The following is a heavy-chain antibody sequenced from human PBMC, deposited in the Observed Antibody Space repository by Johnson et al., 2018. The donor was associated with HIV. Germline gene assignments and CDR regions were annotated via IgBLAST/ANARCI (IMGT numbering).Heavy chain of an antibody. D-gene: IGHD5-24*01. CDR3: AREGWATICGGTDAFDI. CDR1: GFTFDDYA. V-gene: IGHV3-9*01. J-gene: IGHJ3*02. Sequence: VQLVESGGGLVQPGRSLRLSCAASGFTFDDYAMHWVRQAPGKGLEWVSGISWNSGSIGYAASVKGRFTISRDNAKNYLYLQMNSLRAEDTAVYYCAREGWATICGGTDAFDIWGQGTMVTVSS. CDR2: ISWNSGSI.